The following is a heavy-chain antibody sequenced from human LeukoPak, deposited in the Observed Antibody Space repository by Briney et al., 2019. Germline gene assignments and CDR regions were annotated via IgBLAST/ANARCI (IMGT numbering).Heavy chain of an antibody. V-gene: IGHV1-18*01. CDR1: GYSFTSYG. D-gene: IGHD2-8*01. J-gene: IGHJ4*02. CDR3: ARQSLGVLMVYAILDY. CDR2: ISAYNGNT. Sequence: WASVKVSCKASGYSFTSYGISWVRQAPGQGLEWMGWISAYNGNTNYAQKLQGRVTMTTDTSTSTAYMELRSLRSDDTAVYYCARQSLGVLMVYAILDYWGQGTLVTVSS.